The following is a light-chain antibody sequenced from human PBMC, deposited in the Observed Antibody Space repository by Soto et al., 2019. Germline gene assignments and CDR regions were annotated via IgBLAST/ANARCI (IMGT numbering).Light chain of an antibody. CDR3: QSYDRSLSGSF. V-gene: IGLV1-44*01. Sequence: QLVLTQPPSASGTPGQRVIISCSGSSSNLGSNSGNWYQQLPGTAPKLLIYNTYQRPLGVPDRFSGSKSGTSASLAISGLQSEDEGDYYCQSYDRSLSGSFFGTGTKLTVL. CDR1: SSNLGSNS. CDR2: NTY. J-gene: IGLJ1*01.